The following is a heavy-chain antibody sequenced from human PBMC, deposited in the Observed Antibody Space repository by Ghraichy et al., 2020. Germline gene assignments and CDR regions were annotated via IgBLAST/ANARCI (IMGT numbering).Heavy chain of an antibody. Sequence: ASVKVSCKASGYTFTSYYMHWVRQAPGQGLEWMGIINPSGGSTSYAQKFQGRVTMTRDTSTSTVYMELSSLRSEDTAVYYCARDRPFDSSGYYSYYWGQGTLVTVSS. J-gene: IGHJ4*02. CDR3: ARDRPFDSSGYYSYY. D-gene: IGHD3-22*01. CDR1: GYTFTSYY. V-gene: IGHV1-46*01. CDR2: INPSGGST.